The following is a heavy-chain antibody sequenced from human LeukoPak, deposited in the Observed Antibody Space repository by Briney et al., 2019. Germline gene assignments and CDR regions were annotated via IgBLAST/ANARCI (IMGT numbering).Heavy chain of an antibody. J-gene: IGHJ4*02. CDR1: GFTFSSFW. V-gene: IGHV3-74*01. CDR2: LHIDVGNT. Sequence: GGSLSLSCAPSGFTFSSFWMRWVRQAPGRGLVWVSRLHIDVGNTSYVGSVEGRCTNSRDNPKNKLYLQRHSLRAEDTAVYYCARLPSYWRQGTLVTLSS. CDR3: ARLPSY.